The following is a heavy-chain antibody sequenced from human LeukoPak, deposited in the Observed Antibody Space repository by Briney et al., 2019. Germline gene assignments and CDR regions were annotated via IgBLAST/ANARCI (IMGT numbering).Heavy chain of an antibody. V-gene: IGHV1-18*01. D-gene: IGHD1-26*01. CDR2: VNAYNGDT. CDR1: GYTFTSYG. J-gene: IGHJ4*02. Sequence: GASVKVSCKASGYTFTSYGISWVRQAPGQGLEWVGYVNAYNGDTNYAQKLQGRVTMTTDTSTTTVYMHLRSLGSEDTAVYYCARTEETKGRFDYWGQGTLVTVSS. CDR3: ARTEETKGRFDY.